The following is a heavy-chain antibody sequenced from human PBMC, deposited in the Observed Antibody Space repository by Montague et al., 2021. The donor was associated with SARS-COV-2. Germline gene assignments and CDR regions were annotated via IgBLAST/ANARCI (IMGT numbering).Heavy chain of an antibody. V-gene: IGHV6-1*01. CDR3: GREGTVPGPRGTYFDD. J-gene: IGHJ4*02. D-gene: IGHD1-1*01. CDR1: GDSVSINSAA. Sequence: CAISGDSVSINSAAWNWIRQSPSGGLEWLGSTYYRSKWYTDYAPSVKTRITITPNTSNNLFSLHLNSVTPWDTSVYYCGREGTVPGPRGTYFDDWGQGTLVTVSS. CDR2: TYYRSKWYT.